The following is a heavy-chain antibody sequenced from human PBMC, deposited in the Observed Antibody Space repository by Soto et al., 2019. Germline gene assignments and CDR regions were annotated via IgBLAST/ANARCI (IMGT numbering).Heavy chain of an antibody. Sequence: SGQVSCQASGGTFLSYAISLLLHAPVQVLELMGGIIPIFGTANYAQKFQGRVTITADESTSTAYMELSSLRSEDTAVYYCARDNSYYDSSGYYYYYGVDVWGQGTTVTVSS. D-gene: IGHD3-22*01. V-gene: IGHV1-69*13. CDR2: IIPIFGTA. J-gene: IGHJ6*02. CDR1: GGTFLSYA. CDR3: ARDNSYYDSSGYYYYYGVDV.